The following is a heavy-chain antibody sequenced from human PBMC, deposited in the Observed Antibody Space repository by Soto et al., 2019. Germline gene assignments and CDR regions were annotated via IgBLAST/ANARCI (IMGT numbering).Heavy chain of an antibody. CDR1: GGSFSGYY. D-gene: IGHD6-13*01. CDR2: INHSGST. V-gene: IGHV4-34*01. Sequence: QVQLQQWGAGLLKPSETLSLTCAVYGGSFSGYYWSWIRQPPGKGLEWIGEINHSGSTNYNPSLKSXXTXSXXPSKNQFSLKLSSVTAADTAVYYCARVSRQLVFDYWGQGTLVTVSS. CDR3: ARVSRQLVFDY. J-gene: IGHJ4*02.